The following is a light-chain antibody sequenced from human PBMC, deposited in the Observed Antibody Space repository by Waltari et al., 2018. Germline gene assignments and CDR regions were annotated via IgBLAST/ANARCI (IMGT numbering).Light chain of an antibody. Sequence: QSALTQPASVSGSPGQSITISCPGSSSDVGGYRYVPWYQQHPGKAPKLMMYEVSYRPSGVSNRFSGSKSGNTASLTISGLQPEDEADYYCSSSTTTSTLVFGGGTKLTVV. V-gene: IGLV2-14*01. J-gene: IGLJ3*02. CDR1: SSDVGGYRY. CDR3: SSSTTTSTLV. CDR2: EVS.